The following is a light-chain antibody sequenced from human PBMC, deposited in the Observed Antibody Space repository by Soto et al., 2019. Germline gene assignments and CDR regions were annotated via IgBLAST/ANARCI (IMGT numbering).Light chain of an antibody. J-gene: IGLJ2*01. Sequence: QLVLTQPPSASGTPGQRVTISCSGSSSNIGSKYVYWYQQLPGTAPKLLIYRNNQRPSGVPDRFSGSKSGTSASLAISGLRSEDEADYYCAAWDDSLSGYVVFGGGTKLTVL. CDR1: SSNIGSKY. V-gene: IGLV1-47*01. CDR2: RNN. CDR3: AAWDDSLSGYVV.